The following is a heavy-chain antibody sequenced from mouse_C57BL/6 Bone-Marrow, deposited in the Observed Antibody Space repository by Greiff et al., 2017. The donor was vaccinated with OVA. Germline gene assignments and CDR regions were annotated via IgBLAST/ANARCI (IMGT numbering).Heavy chain of an antibody. Sequence: VQLQQSGAELVKPGASVKLSCKASVYTFTSYWMHWVKQRPGQGLEWIGMIHPNSGSTNYNEKFKSKATLTVDKSSSTAYMQLSSLTSEDSAVYYCARRETGPAWFAYWGQGTLVTVSA. D-gene: IGHD4-1*01. V-gene: IGHV1-64*01. CDR1: VYTFTSYW. CDR3: ARRETGPAWFAY. J-gene: IGHJ3*01. CDR2: IHPNSGST.